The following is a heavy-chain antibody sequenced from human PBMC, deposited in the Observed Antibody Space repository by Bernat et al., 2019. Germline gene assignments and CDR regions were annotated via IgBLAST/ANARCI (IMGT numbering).Heavy chain of an antibody. CDR1: GFTFSSYW. Sequence: EVQLVESGGGLVQPGGSLRLSCAASGFTFSSYWMHWVRQAPGKGLVWVSRINSDGSSTSYADSVKGRFTISRDNAKNTLYLQMNSLRAEDTAVYYYARGGIVVVPATSWGQGTLVTVSS. D-gene: IGHD2-2*01. V-gene: IGHV3-74*01. CDR2: INSDGSST. J-gene: IGHJ4*02. CDR3: ARGGIVVVPATS.